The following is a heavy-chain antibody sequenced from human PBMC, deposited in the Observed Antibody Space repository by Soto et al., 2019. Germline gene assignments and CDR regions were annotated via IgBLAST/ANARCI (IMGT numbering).Heavy chain of an antibody. J-gene: IGHJ5*02. V-gene: IGHV3-74*01. Sequence: EVQLVESGGGLVQPGGSLRLSCAASGITLSNYWMHWVRQAPGKGLVWVSRINSDGSSISYADSVKGRFTISRDNAKNTVYLQMNRLGAEDTAMYYCVRRGYCGGGSCSALGDPWGQGTLVTVSS. CDR3: VRRGYCGGGSCSALGDP. CDR2: INSDGSSI. CDR1: GITLSNYW. D-gene: IGHD2-15*01.